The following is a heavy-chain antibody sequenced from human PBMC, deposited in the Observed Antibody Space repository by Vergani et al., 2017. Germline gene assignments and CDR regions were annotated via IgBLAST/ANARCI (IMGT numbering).Heavy chain of an antibody. CDR1: GYPFTSYG. Sequence: QVQLVQSGAEVKKPGASVKVSCKASGYPFTSYGISWVRQAPGQGLEWMGWISAYNGNTNYAQKLQGSVTMTTDTSTSTAYMELRSLRSDDTAVYYCAREPPGPPAAAGRDRISDIWGQGTMVTVSS. CDR3: AREPPGPPAAAGRDRISDI. V-gene: IGHV1-18*04. J-gene: IGHJ3*02. D-gene: IGHD6-13*01. CDR2: ISAYNGNT.